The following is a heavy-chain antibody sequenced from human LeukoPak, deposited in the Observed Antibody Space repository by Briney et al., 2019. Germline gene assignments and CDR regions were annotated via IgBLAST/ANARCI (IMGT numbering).Heavy chain of an antibody. D-gene: IGHD4-11*01. J-gene: IGHJ6*02. CDR1: GFTFSSYA. Sequence: GGSLRLSCAASGFTFSSYAMSWVRQAPGKGLEWVANINQDGSEKYYVDSVKGRFTISRDNAKNSLYLQMNSLRAEDTAVYYCARVSRDFYSNYYYYYGMDVWGQGTTVTVSS. V-gene: IGHV3-7*01. CDR3: ARVSRDFYSNYYYYYGMDV. CDR2: INQDGSEK.